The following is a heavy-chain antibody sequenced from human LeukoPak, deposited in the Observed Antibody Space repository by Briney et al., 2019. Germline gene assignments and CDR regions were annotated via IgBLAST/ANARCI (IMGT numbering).Heavy chain of an antibody. CDR2: INHSGST. CDR1: GGSFSGYY. Sequence: SETLSLTCAVYGGSFSGYYWSWIRHPPGKGLEWIGEINHSGSTNYNPSLKSRVTISVDTSKNQFSLKLSSVTAADTAVYYCARGRSITGTKDYWGQGTLVTVSS. D-gene: IGHD1-20*01. CDR3: ARGRSITGTKDY. J-gene: IGHJ4*02. V-gene: IGHV4-34*01.